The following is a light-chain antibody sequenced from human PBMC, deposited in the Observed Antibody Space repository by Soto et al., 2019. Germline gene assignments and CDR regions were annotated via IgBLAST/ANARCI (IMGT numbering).Light chain of an antibody. J-gene: IGKJ1*01. CDR1: QSVSGY. V-gene: IGKV3-20*01. CDR2: TTS. CDR3: QQYCSSPWT. Sequence: DIVLAQSPGTLSLSPGERATLSCRASQSVSGYLAWYQQRPGQAPRLLIYTTSYRATDIPDRFSGSGSGTDFTLTISRLEPEDFAVYYWQQYCSSPWTFGQGTKVEIK.